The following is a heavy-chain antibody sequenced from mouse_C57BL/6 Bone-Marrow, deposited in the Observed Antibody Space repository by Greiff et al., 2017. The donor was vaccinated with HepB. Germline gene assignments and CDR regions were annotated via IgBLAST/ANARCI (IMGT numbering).Heavy chain of an antibody. D-gene: IGHD2-4*01. V-gene: IGHV1-59*01. CDR3: ARADYAPYYFDY. J-gene: IGHJ2*01. CDR1: GYTFTSYW. Sequence: QVQLQQPGAELVRPGTSVKLSCKASGYTFTSYWMHWVKQRPGQGLEWIGVIDPSDSYTNYNQKFKGKATLTVDTSSSTAYMQLSSLTSEDSAVYYFARADYAPYYFDYWGQGTTLTVSS. CDR2: IDPSDSYT.